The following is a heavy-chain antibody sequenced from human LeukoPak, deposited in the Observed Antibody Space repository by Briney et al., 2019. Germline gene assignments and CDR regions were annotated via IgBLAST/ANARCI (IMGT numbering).Heavy chain of an antibody. D-gene: IGHD6-13*01. CDR3: ARDRIAAPGTADHFDY. CDR2: ISYGSTNT. J-gene: IGHJ4*02. V-gene: IGHV3-30-3*01. CDR1: GFTFISYA. Sequence: GGSLSLSFAASGFTFISYAMHWIRQAPGTRLDGVAVISYGSTNTYYADSVKGRFTIARDNAKNSLYLQMSSLRAEDTAVYYCARDRIAAPGTADHFDYWGQGTLVTVSS.